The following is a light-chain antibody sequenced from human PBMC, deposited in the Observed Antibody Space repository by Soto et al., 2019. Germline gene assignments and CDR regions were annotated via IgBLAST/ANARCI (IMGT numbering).Light chain of an antibody. CDR1: SSDVGGYNF. CDR3: CSYAGSYTVL. Sequence: QSALTQPRSVSGSPGQSVTISCTGTSSDVGGYNFVSWYQQHPGKAPKFMIYDVSKRPSGVPDRFSGSKSGNTASLTISGLQAEDEAEYYCCSYAGSYTVLFGGGTKLTVL. J-gene: IGLJ2*01. CDR2: DVS. V-gene: IGLV2-11*01.